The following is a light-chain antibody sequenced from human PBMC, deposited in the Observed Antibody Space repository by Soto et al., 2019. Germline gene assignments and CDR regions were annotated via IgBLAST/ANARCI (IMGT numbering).Light chain of an antibody. J-gene: IGKJ5*01. Sequence: EIVLTQSPGTLSLSPGEKVTLSCRASQSVSNRYLAWYQRKPGQAPRLLIYGASTRATGVPPRFSGSRSGTDFTLTISSVEPEDFALYFCHQRNTFGQGTRLEIK. CDR1: QSVSNRY. CDR2: GAS. CDR3: HQRNT. V-gene: IGKV3D-20*02.